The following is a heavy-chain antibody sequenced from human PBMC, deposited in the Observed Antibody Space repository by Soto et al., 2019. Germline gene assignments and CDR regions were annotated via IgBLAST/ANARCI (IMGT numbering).Heavy chain of an antibody. Sequence: QVQLVQSGAEVKKPGASVKVSCKASGYTFTSYGISWVRQATGQGLEWMGWISAYNGNTNYAQKLQGRVTMTTDMSTSTAYMELRSLRSDDTAIYYCARDSPGVQLESLSDAFDIWGQGTMVTVSS. CDR2: ISAYNGNT. V-gene: IGHV1-18*01. D-gene: IGHD1-1*01. CDR1: GYTFTSYG. J-gene: IGHJ3*02. CDR3: ARDSPGVQLESLSDAFDI.